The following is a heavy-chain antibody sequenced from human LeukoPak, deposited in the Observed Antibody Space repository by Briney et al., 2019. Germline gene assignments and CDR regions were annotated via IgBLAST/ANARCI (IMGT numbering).Heavy chain of an antibody. CDR2: IYSGGST. J-gene: IGHJ4*02. CDR1: GFTVSSNY. D-gene: IGHD1-1*01. V-gene: IGHV3-53*05. CDR3: GKDILERYFDY. Sequence: GGSLRLSCAASGFTVSSNYMSWVRQAPGKGLEWVSVIYSGGSTYYADSVKGRFTISRDNSKNTLYLQMNSLRAEDTAVYYCGKDILERYFDYWGQGTLVTVSS.